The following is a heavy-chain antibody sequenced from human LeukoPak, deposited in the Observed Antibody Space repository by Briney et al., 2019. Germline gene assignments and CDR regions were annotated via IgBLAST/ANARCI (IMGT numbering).Heavy chain of an antibody. CDR2: INPNSGGT. J-gene: IGHJ6*03. CDR3: ARGCSSTSCYGGGDYYYMDI. D-gene: IGHD2-2*01. Sequence: ASVKVSCKASGYTFTGYYMHWVRQAPGQGLEWIGWINPNSGGTNYAQKFQGRVTMTRDTSISTAYMELSRLRSDDTAVYYCARGCSSTSCYGGGDYYYMDIWGKGTTVTVSS. V-gene: IGHV1-2*02. CDR1: GYTFTGYY.